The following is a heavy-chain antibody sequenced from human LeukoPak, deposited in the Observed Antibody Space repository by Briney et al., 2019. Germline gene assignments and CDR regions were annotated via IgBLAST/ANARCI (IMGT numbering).Heavy chain of an antibody. CDR3: ARDFCGGGSCYFDY. J-gene: IGHJ4*02. Sequence: GESLRLSCAASGFTFSSYWMHWVRQAPGKGLVWVSRINSDGSSTNYADSVKGRFTVSRDNAKNTLYLQMNSLRAEDTALYYCARDFCGGGSCYFDYWGQGTQVTVSS. V-gene: IGHV3-74*01. CDR2: INSDGSST. CDR1: GFTFSSYW. D-gene: IGHD2-15*01.